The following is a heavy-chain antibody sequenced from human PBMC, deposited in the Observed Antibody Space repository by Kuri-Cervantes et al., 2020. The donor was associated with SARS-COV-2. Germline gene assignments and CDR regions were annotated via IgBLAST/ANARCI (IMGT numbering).Heavy chain of an antibody. CDR2: VKTNSGNT. CDR1: ETTFPNYD. CDR3: YCAPKEGFDS. D-gene: IGHD2-21*01. J-gene: IGHJ4*02. V-gene: IGHV1-8*01. Sequence: VKVSCKVPETTFPNYDINWVRQATGQGLEWMGMVKTNSGNTLYAQIFQGRVTMTRDTSTSTTYMELSSLTSEDTAIYYCYCAPKEGFDSWGQGTLVTVSS.